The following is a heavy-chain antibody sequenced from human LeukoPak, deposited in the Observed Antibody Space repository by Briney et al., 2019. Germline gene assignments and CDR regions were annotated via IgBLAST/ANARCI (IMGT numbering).Heavy chain of an antibody. V-gene: IGHV1-46*01. J-gene: IGHJ4*02. CDR3: ARGAAGYSSGWYGGAFDC. CDR1: GYTFTSYY. CDR2: INPSGGST. D-gene: IGHD6-19*01. Sequence: ASVKVSCKASGYTFTSYYMHWVRQAPGQGLEWMGIINPSGGSTSYAQKFQGRVTMTRDTSTSTVYMELSSLRSEDTAVYYCARGAAGYSSGWYGGAFDCWGQGTLVTVSS.